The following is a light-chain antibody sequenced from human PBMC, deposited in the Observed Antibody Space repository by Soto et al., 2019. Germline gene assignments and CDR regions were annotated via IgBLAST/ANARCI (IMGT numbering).Light chain of an antibody. Sequence: EIVMTQSPATLSVSPGERATLSCRASQSVSSNFAWYQQKPGQAPRLLIYGASTRATGVPARFSASGSGTEFTLTISSLQSEDFAVYYCQQYNNWPRTFGPGTKVDIK. J-gene: IGKJ3*01. V-gene: IGKV3-15*01. CDR1: QSVSSN. CDR2: GAS. CDR3: QQYNNWPRT.